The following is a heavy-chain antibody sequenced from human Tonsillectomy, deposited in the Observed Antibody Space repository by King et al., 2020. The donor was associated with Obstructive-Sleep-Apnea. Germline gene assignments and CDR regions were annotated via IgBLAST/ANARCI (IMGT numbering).Heavy chain of an antibody. CDR3: AKDSMDYDSLTGPVDY. CDR1: GFTFRSYA. D-gene: IGHD3-9*01. J-gene: IGHJ4*02. CDR2: ISGSGGST. V-gene: IGHV3-23*04. Sequence: VQLVESGGGLVQPGGSLRLSCAGSGFTFRSYAMSWVRQAPGKGLDWVSGISGSGGSTYYADSVKGRCTISRDNPKNTLYLQMNSLRDEDTAVYYCAKDSMDYDSLTGPVDYWGQGTQVTVSS.